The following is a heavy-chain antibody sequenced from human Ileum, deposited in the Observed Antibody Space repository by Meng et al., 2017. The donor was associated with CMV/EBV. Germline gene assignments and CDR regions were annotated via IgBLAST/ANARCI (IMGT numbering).Heavy chain of an antibody. CDR3: AKTGDAGYFDL. V-gene: IGHV1-46*01. CDR1: GYTFISYY. CDR2: INPNGGST. Sequence: QVQVGQSGAEVKKPGASVKVSCKAFGYTFISYYMHWVRQAPGQGLEWMGLINPNGGSTGYAQKFQGRVTMTRDTSTGTVYMELSSLRSEDTAVYYCAKTGDAGYFDLWGRGTLVTVSS. J-gene: IGHJ2*01. D-gene: IGHD7-27*01.